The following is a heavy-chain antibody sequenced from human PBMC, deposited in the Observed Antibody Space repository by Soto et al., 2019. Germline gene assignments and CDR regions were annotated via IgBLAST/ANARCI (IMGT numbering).Heavy chain of an antibody. J-gene: IGHJ4*02. Sequence: EVQFVESGGDLVQPGGSLRLSCAASGFSFADHYMDCVRQAPGQGLEWVGRIGNKANRYVTQYGASVRGRFTITRDKSKRSLYLQMNSLQIGDTAIYFCARASGRTNWPNYFDSWGKGTHVSVSS. CDR2: IGNKANRYVT. CDR3: ARASGRTNWPNYFDS. D-gene: IGHD3-10*01. V-gene: IGHV3-72*01. CDR1: GFSFADHY.